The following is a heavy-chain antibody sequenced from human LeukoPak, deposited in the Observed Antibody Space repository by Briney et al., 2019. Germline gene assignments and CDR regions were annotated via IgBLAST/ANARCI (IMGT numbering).Heavy chain of an antibody. CDR2: INPSGGST. D-gene: IGHD3-22*01. V-gene: IGHV1-46*01. CDR3: ARAIRTYYYDSSGFADAFDI. Sequence: ASVKVSCKASGYTFTNYHMNWVRQAPGQGLEWMGIINPSGGSTTNAQKLQGRVIMTRDMSTSTVYMELSSLRSEDTAVYYCARAIRTYYYDSSGFADAFDIWGQGTMVTVSS. CDR1: GYTFTNYH. J-gene: IGHJ3*02.